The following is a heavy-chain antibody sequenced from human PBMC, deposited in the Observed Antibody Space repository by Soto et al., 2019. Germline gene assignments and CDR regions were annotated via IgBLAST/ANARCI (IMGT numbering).Heavy chain of an antibody. CDR1: GFTFNDYA. V-gene: IGHV3-9*01. CDR2: INLNSGFI. J-gene: IGHJ4*02. CDR3: AKDMGYGDFSLVAGFVY. D-gene: IGHD4-17*01. Sequence: EVQLVESGGGLVQPGRSLRLSCAAAGFTFNDYAMHWVWQAPGKGLEWVSGINLNSGFIVYADSVKGRFTISRDNAKNSLYLQMNSLRPEDTALYFCAKDMGYGDFSLVAGFVYWGLGTLVTVSS.